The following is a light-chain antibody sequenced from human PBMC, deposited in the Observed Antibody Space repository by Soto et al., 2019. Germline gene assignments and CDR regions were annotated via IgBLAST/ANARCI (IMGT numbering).Light chain of an antibody. J-gene: IGLJ2*01. CDR2: FDSDGTH. V-gene: IGLV4-69*01. CDR1: SGHSRYA. CDR3: QTWDTGTVV. Sequence: QPVLTQSPSASASLGASVKLTCTLSSGHSRYAIAWHQLQPEKGPRYLMKFDSDGTHTKGDGIPDRFSGSSSGAERYLTISSLQSEDEADYYCQTWDTGTVVFGGGTKVTVL.